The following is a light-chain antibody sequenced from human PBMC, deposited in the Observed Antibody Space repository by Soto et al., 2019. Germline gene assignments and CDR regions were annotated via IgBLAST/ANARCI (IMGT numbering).Light chain of an antibody. CDR1: QSVSSSY. CDR2: GAS. Sequence: EIVLTQSPGTLSLSPGERATLSCRASQSVSSSYLAWYQQKPGQAPRPLIYGASSRATGTPDRFSGSGSGTDFTLTISRLEPEDFAVYYCQQYGSSPYTFGQGTKLEIK. J-gene: IGKJ2*01. CDR3: QQYGSSPYT. V-gene: IGKV3-20*01.